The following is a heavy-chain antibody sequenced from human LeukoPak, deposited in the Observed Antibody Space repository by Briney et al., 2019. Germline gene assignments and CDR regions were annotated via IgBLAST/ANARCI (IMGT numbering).Heavy chain of an antibody. V-gene: IGHV3-66*01. CDR2: INSGGST. CDR1: GFTVSSNY. J-gene: IGHJ4*02. D-gene: IGHD2-15*01. CDR3: ARDLISGPATHDS. Sequence: GGSLRLSCAASGFTVSSNYMNWVRQAPGKGLEWVSVINSGGSTYFADSVKGRFTVSRDNSKNTLSLQMNSLRVEDTAVYYCARDLISGPATHDSWGQGALVTVSS.